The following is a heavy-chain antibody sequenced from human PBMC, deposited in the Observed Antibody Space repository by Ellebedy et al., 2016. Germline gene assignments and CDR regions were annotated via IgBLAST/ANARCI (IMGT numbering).Heavy chain of an antibody. CDR2: ISGSGGST. V-gene: IGHV3-23*01. Sequence: GGSLTLSXAASGSTFSSYAMSWVRQAPGKGLEWVSAISGSGGSTYYADSVKGRFTISRDNSKNTLYLQMNSLRAEDTAVYYCATYDYVWGSYRGDYWGQGTLVTVSS. CDR3: ATYDYVWGSYRGDY. J-gene: IGHJ4*02. D-gene: IGHD3-16*01. CDR1: GSTFSSYA.